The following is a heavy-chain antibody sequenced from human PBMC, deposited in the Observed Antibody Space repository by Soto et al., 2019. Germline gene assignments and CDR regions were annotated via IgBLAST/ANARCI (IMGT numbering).Heavy chain of an antibody. CDR1: GGSVSAKTYY. J-gene: IGHJ4*02. V-gene: IGHV4-61*01. D-gene: IGHD4-17*01. CDR3: ARTTAVPNTLRSRYFFDY. Sequence: PSETLSLTCSVSGGSVSAKTYYWSWIRQPRGKRLEWIGYVYYSGTTNYNPSLKSRVTISVDLSKNRFSLRLSSVTTADTALYYCARTTAVPNTLRSRYFFDYWGQGTLVTVSS. CDR2: VYYSGTT.